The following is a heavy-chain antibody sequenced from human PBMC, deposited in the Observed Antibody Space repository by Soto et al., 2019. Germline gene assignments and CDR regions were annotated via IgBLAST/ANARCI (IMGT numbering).Heavy chain of an antibody. CDR2: IYQRRST. CDR1: CYSISSGYY. D-gene: IGHD1-1*01. J-gene: IGHJ6*02. CDR3: ARYPPGWTVQYYFGMDV. Sequence: SETLSLTCAVSCYSISSGYYWGWVRQPPGKGLEWIGCIYQRRSTYYSPSLKSRFTKSADTSKFQSPLKLSAVHAAVTAVYYCARYPPGWTVQYYFGMDVWRQGTTVTVS. V-gene: IGHV4-38-2*01.